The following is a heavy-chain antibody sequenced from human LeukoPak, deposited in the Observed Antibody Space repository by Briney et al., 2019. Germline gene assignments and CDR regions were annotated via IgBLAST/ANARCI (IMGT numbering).Heavy chain of an antibody. CDR3: ARDWFCGGAGCYDTFDI. Sequence: ASVKVSCKASGYTFTSYGLSWVRQAPGRGLQWMGWVSTYNDDTNYAQSFQGKVTMSRDTSTSTAYMELRNLRFDDTAVYYCARDWFCGGAGCYDTFDIWGQGTMVTVSS. J-gene: IGHJ3*02. V-gene: IGHV1-18*01. D-gene: IGHD2-21*01. CDR1: GYTFTSYG. CDR2: VSTYNDDT.